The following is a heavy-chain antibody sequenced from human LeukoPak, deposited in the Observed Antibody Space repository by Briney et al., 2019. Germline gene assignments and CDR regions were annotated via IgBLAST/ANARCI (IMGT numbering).Heavy chain of an antibody. D-gene: IGHD3-10*01. CDR1: GFTFSSYS. Sequence: SGGSLRLSCAASGFTFSSYSMNWVRQAPGKGLEWGSSISSSSSYIYYADSVKGRFTIYRDNAKNSMYLQKNSPRAEDTAVYYCARDLRKGMYFDYWGQGTLVTVSS. CDR3: ARDLRKGMYFDY. J-gene: IGHJ4*02. V-gene: IGHV3-21*01. CDR2: ISSSSSYI.